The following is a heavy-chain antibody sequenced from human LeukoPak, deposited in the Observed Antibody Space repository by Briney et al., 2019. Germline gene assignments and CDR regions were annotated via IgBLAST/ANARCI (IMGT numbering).Heavy chain of an antibody. Sequence: GGSLRLSCAPSGFTFSSYSMNWVRQAPGKGLEWVSSISSSSSYIYYADSVKGRFTISRDNAKNSLYLQMNSLRAEDTAVYYCARDLRFGELSHWGQGTLVTVSS. J-gene: IGHJ4*02. CDR1: GFTFSSYS. CDR2: ISSSSSYI. D-gene: IGHD3-10*01. V-gene: IGHV3-21*01. CDR3: ARDLRFGELSH.